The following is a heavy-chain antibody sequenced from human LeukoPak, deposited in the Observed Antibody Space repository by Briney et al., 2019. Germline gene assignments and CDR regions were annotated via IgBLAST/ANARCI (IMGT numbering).Heavy chain of an antibody. J-gene: IGHJ4*02. D-gene: IGHD3-9*01. Sequence: PGASLRLSCAASGFTFSSYAMSWVRQAPGKGLEWVSAISGSGGSTYYADSVKGRFTISRDNSKNTLYLQINSLRAEDTAVYYCAKWGDYDVLTGYYVSDYWGQGTLVTVSS. V-gene: IGHV3-23*01. CDR3: AKWGDYDVLTGYYVSDY. CDR1: GFTFSSYA. CDR2: ISGSGGST.